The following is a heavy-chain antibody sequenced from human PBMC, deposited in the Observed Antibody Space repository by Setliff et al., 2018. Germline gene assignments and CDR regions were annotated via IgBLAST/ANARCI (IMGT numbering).Heavy chain of an antibody. J-gene: IGHJ4*02. V-gene: IGHV1-3*01. CDR3: ARMSTSGPHYDY. Sequence: ASVKVSCKASGYSSSSNAFSWVRQAPGQTLEWMGWIHAGSSNTLYSQRFQDRITISRDTSATTVRMELSSLRSDDTAVYYCARMSTSGPHYDYWGQGTLVTVSS. CDR2: IHAGSSNT. CDR1: GYSSSSNA. D-gene: IGHD2-8*02.